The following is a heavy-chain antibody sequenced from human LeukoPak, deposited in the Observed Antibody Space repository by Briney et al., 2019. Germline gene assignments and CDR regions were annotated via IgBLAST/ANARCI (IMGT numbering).Heavy chain of an antibody. CDR2: IYYSGST. J-gene: IGHJ5*02. V-gene: IGHV4-39*07. CDR1: GGSIRSSSYY. Sequence: PSETLSLTCTVSGGSIRSSSYYWGWIRQPPGKGLEWIGSIYYSGSTYYNPSLKSRVTISIDTSKNQFSLKLSSVTAADTAVYYCARDHEGYSSSNDGTGFDPWGQGTLVTVSS. D-gene: IGHD6-6*01. CDR3: ARDHEGYSSSNDGTGFDP.